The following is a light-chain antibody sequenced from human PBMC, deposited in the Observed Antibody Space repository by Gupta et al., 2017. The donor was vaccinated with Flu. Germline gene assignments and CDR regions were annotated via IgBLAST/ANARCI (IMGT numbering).Light chain of an antibody. CDR1: ENVDDQ. CDR3: QRLTISTPFT. Sequence: ATLSLSPGERATVAIRASENVDDQLSWYQLKPGQAPRLLILDSFVRAAGVPGRFSCSGSGKALTLTITIGEPDDFGVYYCQRLTISTPFTFGQGTKLEI. V-gene: IGKV3-11*01. J-gene: IGKJ2*01. CDR2: DSF.